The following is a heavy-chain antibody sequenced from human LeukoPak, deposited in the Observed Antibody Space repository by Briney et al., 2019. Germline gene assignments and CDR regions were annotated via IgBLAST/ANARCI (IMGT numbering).Heavy chain of an antibody. CDR2: IYYNGST. CDR3: ARQSRGIAVAGLDY. D-gene: IGHD6-19*01. J-gene: IGHJ4*02. V-gene: IGHV4-59*08. Sequence: PSETLSLTCTVSGGSISSYYWTWIRQPPGKRLEWIGYIYYNGSTNYNPSLKSRVTISVDTSKNQFSLKLSSVTAADTAVYYCARQSRGIAVAGLDYWGQGTLVTVSS. CDR1: GGSISSYY.